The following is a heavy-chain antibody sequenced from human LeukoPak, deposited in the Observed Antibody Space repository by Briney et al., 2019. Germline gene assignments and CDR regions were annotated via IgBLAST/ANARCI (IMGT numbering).Heavy chain of an antibody. J-gene: IGHJ4*02. Sequence: SETLSLTCTVAGGSISSYYWSWIRQPPGKGLEWIGYIYTSGSTNYNPSLKSRVTISVDTSKNQFSLKLSSVTAADTAVYYCARYWNYYDSSGYYMGTYLDYWGQGTLVTVSP. V-gene: IGHV4-4*09. CDR1: GGSISSYY. D-gene: IGHD3-22*01. CDR3: ARYWNYYDSSGYYMGTYLDY. CDR2: IYTSGST.